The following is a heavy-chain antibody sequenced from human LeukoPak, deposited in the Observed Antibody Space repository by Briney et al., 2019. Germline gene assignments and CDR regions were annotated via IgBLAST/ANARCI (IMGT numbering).Heavy chain of an antibody. J-gene: IGHJ3*02. V-gene: IGHV3-7*04. Sequence: GGSLRLSCAASGFTFSSYWMSWVRQAPGKGLEWVANIKQDGSEKYYVDSVKGRFTISRDNAKNSLYLQMNSLRAEDTAVYYCARDLVVPAAYDALGIWGQGTMVTVSS. CDR3: ARDLVVPAAYDALGI. D-gene: IGHD2-2*01. CDR2: IKQDGSEK. CDR1: GFTFSSYW.